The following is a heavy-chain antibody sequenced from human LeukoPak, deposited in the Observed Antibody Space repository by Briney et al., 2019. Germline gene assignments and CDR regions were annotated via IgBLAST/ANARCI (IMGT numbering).Heavy chain of an antibody. Sequence: GGSLRLSCAASGFTFSSYAMSWVRQAPGKGLEWVSAISGSGGGTHYADSVEGRFTMSRDNSKNTLYLQMNSLRAGDTAVYFCAKGLGDFGRTGAFDIWGQGTMVTVSS. J-gene: IGHJ3*02. V-gene: IGHV3-23*01. CDR3: AKGLGDFGRTGAFDI. CDR2: ISGSGGGT. CDR1: GFTFSSYA. D-gene: IGHD2-21*02.